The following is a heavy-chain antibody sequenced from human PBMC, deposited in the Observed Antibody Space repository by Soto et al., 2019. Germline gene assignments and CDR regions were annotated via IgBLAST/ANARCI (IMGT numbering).Heavy chain of an antibody. CDR3: ATEASCSSTNWPRAFES. J-gene: IGHJ3*02. Sequence: EVQLVESGGGLEKPGGSLRLSCAASGFTFSHVWMSWVRQAPGKGLEWVGRIKRKIDGETIDYAAPVKGRFTISRDDSKDTLYLQMNSLKTEDTAVYYCATEASCSSTNWPRAFESWGQGNVVTVTS. D-gene: IGHD2-2*01. CDR2: IKRKIDGETI. V-gene: IGHV3-15*01. CDR1: GFTFSHVW.